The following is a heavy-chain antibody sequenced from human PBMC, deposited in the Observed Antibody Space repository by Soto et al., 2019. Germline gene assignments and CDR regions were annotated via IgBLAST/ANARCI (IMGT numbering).Heavy chain of an antibody. Sequence: EVQLVESGGGLVKPGGSLRLSCEASGFTFRSYSMNWVRQAPGKGLEWVLSISTTSSYIYYGDSVKGRFTISRDNAKNSLFLQMNTLIAEDTAIYYCAREGDDYGDYKRAFDIWGQGTTVTVSS. J-gene: IGHJ3*02. V-gene: IGHV3-21*01. CDR1: GFTFRSYS. CDR2: ISTTSSYI. D-gene: IGHD4-17*01. CDR3: AREGDDYGDYKRAFDI.